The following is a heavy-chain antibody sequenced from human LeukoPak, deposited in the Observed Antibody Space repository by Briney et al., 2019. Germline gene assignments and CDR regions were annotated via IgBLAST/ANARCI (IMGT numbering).Heavy chain of an antibody. V-gene: IGHV1-69*13. Sequence: ASVKVSCKASGGTFSTSAIGWVRQAPGQGLEWMGGLIPILSTTISAQKFQGRVTISADESTRSAYMELSTLRSEDTAVYYCAMGIGNWFDPWGQGTLVTVSS. J-gene: IGHJ5*02. D-gene: IGHD1-26*01. CDR2: LIPILSTT. CDR1: GGTFSTSA. CDR3: AMGIGNWFDP.